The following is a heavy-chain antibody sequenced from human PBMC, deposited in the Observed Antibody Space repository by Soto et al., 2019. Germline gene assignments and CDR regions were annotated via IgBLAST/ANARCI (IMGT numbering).Heavy chain of an antibody. D-gene: IGHD3-3*01. J-gene: IGHJ5*02. Sequence: GGSLRLSCAASGFTFSSYAMSWVRQAPGKGLEWVSAISGSGGSTYYADSVKGRFTISRDNSKNTLYLQMNSLRAEDTAVYYCAKESRDYDFWSGLSWFDPWGQGTLVTVSS. CDR3: AKESRDYDFWSGLSWFDP. CDR1: GFTFSSYA. CDR2: ISGSGGST. V-gene: IGHV3-23*01.